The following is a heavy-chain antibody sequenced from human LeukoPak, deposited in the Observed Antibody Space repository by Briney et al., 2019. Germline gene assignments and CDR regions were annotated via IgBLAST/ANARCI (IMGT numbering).Heavy chain of an antibody. Sequence: PSETLSLTCAVSGGSISTAGYSWSWIRQPPGKGLEWIVYIYHSGSTYYNPSLKSRVTILVDRSKTQFSLKLSSVTAADTAVYYCARGRYYYGSGSPSFDPWGQGTLATVSS. V-gene: IGHV4-30-2*01. D-gene: IGHD3-10*01. CDR2: IYHSGST. J-gene: IGHJ5*02. CDR1: GGSISTAGYS. CDR3: ARGRYYYGSGSPSFDP.